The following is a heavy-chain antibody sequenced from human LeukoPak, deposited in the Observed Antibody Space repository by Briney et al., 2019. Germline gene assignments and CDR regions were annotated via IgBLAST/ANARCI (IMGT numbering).Heavy chain of an antibody. Sequence: ETLSLTCTVSGGSISSSSYYWGWIRQPPGKGLEWVSAISGSGGDTYYADSVKGRFTISRDNSKNTLYLQMNSLRAEDTAVYYCAKDPDLGALPPCCGQGTLVTVSS. V-gene: IGHV3-23*01. CDR3: AKDPDLGALPPC. D-gene: IGHD1-26*01. CDR2: ISGSGGDT. J-gene: IGHJ4*02. CDR1: GGSISSSSYY.